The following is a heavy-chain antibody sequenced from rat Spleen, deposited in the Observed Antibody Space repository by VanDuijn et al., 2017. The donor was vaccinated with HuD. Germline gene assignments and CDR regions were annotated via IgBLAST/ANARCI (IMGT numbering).Heavy chain of an antibody. Sequence: EVRLVESGGGLVQPGRSLKLSCAASGFTFSDYGMAWVRQAPTKGLEWVATISYGDSSGHSSTYYRDSVKGRVTISRDNAKSTLSLQMDSLRSEDTATYYCARHGYDGSYYYWDYWGQGVMVTVSS. CDR3: ARHGYDGSYYYWDY. CDR1: GFTFSDYG. V-gene: IGHV5-29*01. CDR2: ISYGDSSGHSST. J-gene: IGHJ2*01. D-gene: IGHD1-12*02.